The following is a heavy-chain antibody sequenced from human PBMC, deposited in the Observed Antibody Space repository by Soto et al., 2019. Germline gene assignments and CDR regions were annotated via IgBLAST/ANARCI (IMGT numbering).Heavy chain of an antibody. Sequence: GGSLRLSCAASGFTFSSYAMHWVRQAPGKGLEYVSAISSNGGSTYYANSVKGRFTISRDNSKNTLYLQMGSLRAEDMAVYYCARDGERDCSGGSCWRGYYYYYYMDVWGKGTTVTVSS. CDR2: ISSNGGST. J-gene: IGHJ6*03. V-gene: IGHV3-64*01. CDR1: GFTFSSYA. D-gene: IGHD2-15*01. CDR3: ARDGERDCSGGSCWRGYYYYYYMDV.